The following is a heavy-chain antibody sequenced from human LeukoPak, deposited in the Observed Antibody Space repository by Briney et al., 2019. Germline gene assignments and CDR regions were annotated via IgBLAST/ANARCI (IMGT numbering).Heavy chain of an antibody. CDR3: ARLPAAYNAYFDY. Sequence: PGGSLRLSCAASGFTFSIYSMSWVRQAPGKGLEWVSYISSSSSTISYADSVKGRFTISRDNAKNSLYLQMNSLRAEDTAVYYCARLPAAYNAYFDYWGQGTLVTVSS. V-gene: IGHV3-48*04. CDR1: GFTFSIYS. CDR2: ISSSSSTI. J-gene: IGHJ4*02. D-gene: IGHD2-2*01.